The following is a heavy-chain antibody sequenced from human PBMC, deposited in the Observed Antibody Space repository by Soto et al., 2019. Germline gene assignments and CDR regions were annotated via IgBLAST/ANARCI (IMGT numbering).Heavy chain of an antibody. CDR3: ARSLCTNGVCYIGAGVDY. D-gene: IGHD2-8*01. Sequence: ASVKVSCKASGYTFTSYYMHWVLQAPGQGLEWMGIINPSGGSTSYAQKFQGRVTMTRDTSTSTVYMELSSLRSEDTAVYYCARSLCTNGVCYIGAGVDYWGQGTLVTVSS. V-gene: IGHV1-46*03. CDR2: INPSGGST. CDR1: GYTFTSYY. J-gene: IGHJ4*02.